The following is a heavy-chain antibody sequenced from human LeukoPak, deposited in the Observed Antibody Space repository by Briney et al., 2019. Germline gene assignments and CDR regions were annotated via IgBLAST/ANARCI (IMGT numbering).Heavy chain of an antibody. CDR2: INPNSGGT. J-gene: IGHJ4*02. V-gene: IGHV1-2*02. Sequence: EASVKVSCKASGYTFTGYYMHWVRQAPGQGLEWMGWINPNSGGTNYAQKFQGRVTMTRDTSISTAYMELSRLRSDDTAVYYCARVPNYYDSSGYYYWGQGTLVTVSS. CDR3: ARVPNYYDSSGYYY. D-gene: IGHD3-22*01. CDR1: GYTFTGYY.